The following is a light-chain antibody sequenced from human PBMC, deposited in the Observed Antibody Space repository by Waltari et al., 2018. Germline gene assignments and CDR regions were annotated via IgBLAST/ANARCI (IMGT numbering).Light chain of an antibody. CDR1: HGINNY. J-gene: IGKJ1*01. V-gene: IGKV1-9*01. CDR2: AAS. Sequence: IQFTQSPPPLPASAQDSFTFTCRVSHGINNYLAWYQQKPGKAPKLLIYAASTLQSGVPSRFSGSGSGTEFTLTISSLQPEDFATYYCQQLNSYQWTFGQGTKVEIK. CDR3: QQLNSYQWT.